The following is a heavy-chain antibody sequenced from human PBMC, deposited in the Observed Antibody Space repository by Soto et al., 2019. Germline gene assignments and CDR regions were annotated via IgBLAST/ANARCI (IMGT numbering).Heavy chain of an antibody. V-gene: IGHV1-18*04. CDR2: IIAYNGHT. Sequence: ASVKVSCKAFGYSFNTLAITWVRQAPGQGLEWVGGIIAYNGHTNYARKVQGRVSMTTDTSTTTVYLELRSLTSEDTAVYYCADRDLSVWGQGTTVTVYS. J-gene: IGHJ6*02. CDR1: GYSFNTLA. CDR3: ADRDLSV.